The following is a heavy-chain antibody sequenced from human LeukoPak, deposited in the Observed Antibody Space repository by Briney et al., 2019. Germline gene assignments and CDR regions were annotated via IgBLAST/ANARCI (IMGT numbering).Heavy chain of an antibody. CDR3: AKGTSRDIVVVVAVDY. V-gene: IGHV3-9*01. D-gene: IGHD2-15*01. Sequence: GGSLRLSCAASGFTFSSYSMNWVRQAPGKGLEWVSGISWNSGSIGYADSVKGRFTISRDNAKNSLYLQMNSLRAEDTALYYCAKGTSRDIVVVVAVDYWGQGTLVTVSS. J-gene: IGHJ4*02. CDR1: GFTFSSYS. CDR2: ISWNSGSI.